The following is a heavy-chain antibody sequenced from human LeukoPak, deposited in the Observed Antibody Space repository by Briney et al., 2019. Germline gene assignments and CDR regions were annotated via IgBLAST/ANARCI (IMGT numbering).Heavy chain of an antibody. CDR2: ISAYNGNT. V-gene: IGHV1-18*01. D-gene: IGHD6-19*01. CDR1: GYTFTSYG. CDR3: ARDKSSLGIAVARDY. Sequence: ASVKVSCKASGYTFTSYGISWVRQAPGHGLEWMGWISAYNGNTNYAQKLQGRVTMTTDTSTSTAYMELRSLRSDDTAVYYCARDKSSLGIAVARDYWGQGTLVTVSS. J-gene: IGHJ4*02.